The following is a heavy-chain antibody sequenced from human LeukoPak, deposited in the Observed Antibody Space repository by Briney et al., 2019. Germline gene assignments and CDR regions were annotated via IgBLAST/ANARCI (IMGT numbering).Heavy chain of an antibody. J-gene: IGHJ5*02. V-gene: IGHV3-48*03. CDR1: GFTFSSYE. Sequence: PGGSLRLSCAASGFTFSSYEMNWVRQAPGKGLEWVSYISSSGSTIYYADSVKGRFTISRDNAKNSLYLQMNSLRAEDTAVYYCARGLVRGRDWFDPWGQGTLVTVSS. D-gene: IGHD6-19*01. CDR3: ARGLVRGRDWFDP. CDR2: ISSSGSTI.